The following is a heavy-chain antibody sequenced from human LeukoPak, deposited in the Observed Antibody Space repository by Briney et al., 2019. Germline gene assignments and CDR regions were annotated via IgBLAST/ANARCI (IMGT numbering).Heavy chain of an antibody. CDR3: ATYRQVLLPFES. Sequence: GGSLRLSCAASGFTFSTFAMIWVRQPPGKGLEWVSSIFPSGGEIHYADSVRGRFTISRDNSKSTLSLQMNSLTAEDTAIYYCATYRQVLLPFESWGQGTLVTVSS. CDR1: GFTFSTFA. J-gene: IGHJ4*02. D-gene: IGHD2-8*02. V-gene: IGHV3-23*01. CDR2: IFPSGGEI.